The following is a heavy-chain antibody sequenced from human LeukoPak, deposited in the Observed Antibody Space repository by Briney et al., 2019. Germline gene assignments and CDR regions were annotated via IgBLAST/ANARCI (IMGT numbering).Heavy chain of an antibody. CDR1: GYTFTSYV. D-gene: IGHD2-2*02. Sequence: SLKVSCKPSGYTFTSYVINWVRQATGHGREWMGCSNPNSGNTVHAQRFQGRVTMTSNTSVSTTYMELSGLGSDDSAGDYCGRVRYRPDWDSGLWGRGVLVSV. J-gene: IGHJ2*01. V-gene: IGHV1-8*01. CDR3: GRVRYRPDWDSGL. CDR2: SNPNSGNT.